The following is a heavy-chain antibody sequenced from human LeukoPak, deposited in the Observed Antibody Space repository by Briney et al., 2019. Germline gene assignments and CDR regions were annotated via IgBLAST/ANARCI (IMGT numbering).Heavy chain of an antibody. CDR3: ARDRDAMANWFDP. CDR2: IYYSGST. V-gene: IGHV4-59*01. Sequence: SETLSLTCPVSGGSISSYYWSWIRPPPGKGLEWIGYIYYSGSTNYNPSLKSRVTISVDTSKNQFSLKLSAVTAEDTAVYYCARDRDAMANWFDPWGQGTLVTVSS. D-gene: IGHD2-2*01. CDR1: GGSISSYY. J-gene: IGHJ5*02.